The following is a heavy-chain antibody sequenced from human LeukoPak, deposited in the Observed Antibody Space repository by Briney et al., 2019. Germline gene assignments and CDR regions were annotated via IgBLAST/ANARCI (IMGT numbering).Heavy chain of an antibody. CDR1: GFTFSSYS. CDR2: ISGSGGST. D-gene: IGHD2-21*02. J-gene: IGHJ4*02. Sequence: GGSLRLSCAASGFTFSSYSMNWVRQAPGKGLEWVSAISGSGGSTYYADSVKGRFTISRDNSKNTLYLQMNSLRAEDTAVYYCAITLPHIVVVTAIDYWGQGTLVTVSS. V-gene: IGHV3-23*01. CDR3: AITLPHIVVVTAIDY.